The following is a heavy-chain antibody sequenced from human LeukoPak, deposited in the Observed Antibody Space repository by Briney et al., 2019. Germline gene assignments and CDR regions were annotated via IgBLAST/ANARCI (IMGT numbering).Heavy chain of an antibody. J-gene: IGHJ4*02. Sequence: TSETLSLTCTVSGGSIGSYYWSWIRQPPGKGLEWIGYIYYSGSTNYNPSLKSRVTISVDTSKNQFSLKLSSVTAADTAVYYCARSIPRYMNYFDYWGQGTLVTVSS. D-gene: IGHD1-20*01. CDR1: GGSIGSYY. CDR3: ARSIPRYMNYFDY. V-gene: IGHV4-59*01. CDR2: IYYSGST.